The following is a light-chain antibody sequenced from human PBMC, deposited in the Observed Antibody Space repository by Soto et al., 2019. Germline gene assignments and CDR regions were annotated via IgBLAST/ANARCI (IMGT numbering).Light chain of an antibody. V-gene: IGKV1-5*01. CDR1: QSISSW. Sequence: DIQMTQSPSTLSASVGDRVTITCRASQSISSWLTWYQQKPGKAPQLLIYDASSLESGVPSRFRGSGSGTEFTLTISSLQPDDFATYYCQQYNSYWTFGQGTKVEIK. CDR3: QQYNSYWT. J-gene: IGKJ1*01. CDR2: DAS.